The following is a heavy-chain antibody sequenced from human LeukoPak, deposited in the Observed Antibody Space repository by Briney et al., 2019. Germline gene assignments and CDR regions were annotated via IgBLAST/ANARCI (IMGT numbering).Heavy chain of an antibody. D-gene: IGHD2-2*01. CDR3: VRDLFIAIVPVAGVFDS. J-gene: IGHJ4*02. V-gene: IGHV3-48*04. CDR1: GLTFSKYS. Sequence: GGSLRLSCAASGLTFSKYSMTWVRQAPGKGLEWVSFIDTSSSTMYYTDSVKGRFTISRDNAKNSLYLQMNSLRAEDTAVYYCVRDLFIAIVPVAGVFDSWGQGILVTVSS. CDR2: IDTSSSTM.